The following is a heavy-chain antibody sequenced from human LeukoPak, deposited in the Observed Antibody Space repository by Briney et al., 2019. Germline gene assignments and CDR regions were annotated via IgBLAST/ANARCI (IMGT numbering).Heavy chain of an antibody. Sequence: PGMSLRLSCAASGFTFSDYGMHWVRQAPGKGLEWVAVISYDGSNKYYADSVKGRFTISRDNSQNTLYLQMNSLRAEDTAVYYCARGIPADYWGQGTLVTVSS. CDR3: ARGIPADY. J-gene: IGHJ4*02. CDR1: GFTFSDYG. CDR2: ISYDGSNK. V-gene: IGHV3-30*03.